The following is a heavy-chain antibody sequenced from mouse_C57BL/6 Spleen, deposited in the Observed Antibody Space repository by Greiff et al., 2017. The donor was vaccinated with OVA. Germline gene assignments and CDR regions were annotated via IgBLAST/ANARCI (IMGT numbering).Heavy chain of an antibody. J-gene: IGHJ2*01. CDR1: GYTFTSYW. Sequence: VQLQQPGAELVKPGASVKMSCKASGYTFTSYWITWVKQRPGQGLEWIGDIYPGSGSTNYNEKFKSKAALTVDTSSSTAYMQLSSLTSEDSAVYYCAGLSYYYYGSSYFDYWGQGTTLTVSS. D-gene: IGHD1-1*01. CDR3: AGLSYYYYGSSYFDY. CDR2: IYPGSGST. V-gene: IGHV1-55*01.